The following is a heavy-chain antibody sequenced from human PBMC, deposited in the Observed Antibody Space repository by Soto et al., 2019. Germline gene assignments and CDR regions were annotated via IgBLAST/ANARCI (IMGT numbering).Heavy chain of an antibody. J-gene: IGHJ3*02. CDR3: VGGSGYWALDI. CDR2: ISWNSGSI. V-gene: IGHV3-9*01. CDR1: GFTFDDYA. D-gene: IGHD3-22*01. Sequence: GGSLRLSCAASGFTFDDYAMHWVRQAPGKGLEWVSGISWNSGSIGYADSVKGRFTISRDNAKNSLYLQMNSLRAEDTALYYCVGGSGYWALDIWGQGTMATGSS.